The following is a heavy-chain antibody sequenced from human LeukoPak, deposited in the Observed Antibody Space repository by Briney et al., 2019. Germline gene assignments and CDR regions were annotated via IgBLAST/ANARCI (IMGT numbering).Heavy chain of an antibody. V-gene: IGHV3-7*05. CDR3: AREPPAPGWFDP. CDR1: GFSFSTSW. J-gene: IGHJ5*02. CDR2: IKQDGSEK. Sequence: PGGSLRLSCAASGFSFSTSWMAWVRQAPGKGLEWVANIKQDGSEKYYVDSVKGRFTISRDNAKNSLYLQMNSLRAEDTAVYYCAREPPAPGWFDPWGQGTLVTVSS.